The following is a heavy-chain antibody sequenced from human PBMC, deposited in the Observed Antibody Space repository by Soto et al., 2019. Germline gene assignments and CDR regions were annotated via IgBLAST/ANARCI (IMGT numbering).Heavy chain of an antibody. CDR2: IYYSGST. J-gene: IGHJ6*03. CDR3: ARMNIVGVLYYYMDA. CDR1: GDSISISSHY. Sequence: SETLSLTCTVSGDSISISSHYWGWIRQPPGKGLEWIANIYYSGSTYYNPSLKSRVTISLDTSKNQVSLKLGSVTAADTAVYYCARMNIVGVLYYYMDAWGQGTTVTVSS. V-gene: IGHV4-39*01. D-gene: IGHD3-3*02.